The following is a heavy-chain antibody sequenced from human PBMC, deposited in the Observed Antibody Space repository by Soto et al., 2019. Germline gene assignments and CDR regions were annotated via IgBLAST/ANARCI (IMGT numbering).Heavy chain of an antibody. CDR3: ARKPMNTPAFDI. D-gene: IGHD2-15*01. CDR2: IYYTGNT. CDR1: GGSISTYY. J-gene: IGHJ3*02. V-gene: IGHV4-59*01. Sequence: QVQLQESGPGLVKPSETLSLTCTVSGGSISTYYWTWIRQPPGKGLEWIGYIYYTGNTYYNPSLKSRVTLSVDTSKNQFSLKLSSVTAADTAVYYCARKPMNTPAFDIWGQGTMVTVSS.